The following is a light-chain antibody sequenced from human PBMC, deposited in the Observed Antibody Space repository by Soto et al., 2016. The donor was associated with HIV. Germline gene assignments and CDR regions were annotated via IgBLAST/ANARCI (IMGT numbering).Light chain of an antibody. V-gene: IGKV1-9*01. CDR3: QQLNSYPLMYT. CDR2: AAS. CDR1: QGISSY. Sequence: DIQLTQSPSFLSASVGDRVTITCRASQGISSYLAWYQQKPGKAPKLLIYAASTLQSGVPSRFSGSGSGTEFTLTISSLQPEDFATYYCQQLNSYPLMYTFGPRGPSWRSN. J-gene: IGKJ2*01.